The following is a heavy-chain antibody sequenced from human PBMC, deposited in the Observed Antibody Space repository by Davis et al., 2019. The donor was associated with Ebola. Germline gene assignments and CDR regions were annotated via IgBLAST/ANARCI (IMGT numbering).Heavy chain of an antibody. Sequence: GESLKISCAASGFIVSDKYMSWVRQAPGKGPEWVSSISGSGGTIYYADSVKGRFTISRDNAKNSLYLQMNGLRVEDTAIYYCAKDTSNIWFDIWGQGTMVTVSS. CDR3: AKDTSNIWFDI. CDR1: GFIVSDKY. V-gene: IGHV3-11*01. J-gene: IGHJ3*02. D-gene: IGHD1-26*01. CDR2: ISGSGGTI.